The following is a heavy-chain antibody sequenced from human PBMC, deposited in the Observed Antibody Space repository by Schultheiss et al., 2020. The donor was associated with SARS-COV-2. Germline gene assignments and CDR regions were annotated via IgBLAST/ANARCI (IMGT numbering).Heavy chain of an antibody. Sequence: SETLSLTCAISGDSVSSRSSAWNWIRLSPSRGLEWLGRTYYRSKWYNDYAVSVKSRITINPDTSKNQFSLQLNSVTPEDTAVYYCARDEGDYYYYGMDVWGQGTTVTVSS. CDR3: ARDEGDYYYYGMDV. CDR1: GDSVSSRSSA. V-gene: IGHV6-1*01. CDR2: TYYRSKWYN. D-gene: IGHD3-16*01. J-gene: IGHJ6*02.